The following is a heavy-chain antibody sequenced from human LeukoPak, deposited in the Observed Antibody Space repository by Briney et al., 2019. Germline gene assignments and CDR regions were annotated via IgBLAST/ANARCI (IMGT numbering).Heavy chain of an antibody. J-gene: IGHJ4*02. CDR2: IYYSGST. D-gene: IGHD3-16*01. CDR1: GGSISSSSYY. CDR3: ARGVGMITFGGARGPLGY. Sequence: SETLSLTCTVSGGSISSSSYYWGCIRQPPGKGPEWIGSIYYSGSTYYNPSLKSRVTISVDTSKNQFSLKLSSVTAADTAVYYCARGVGMITFGGARGPLGYWGQGTLVTVSS. V-gene: IGHV4-39*07.